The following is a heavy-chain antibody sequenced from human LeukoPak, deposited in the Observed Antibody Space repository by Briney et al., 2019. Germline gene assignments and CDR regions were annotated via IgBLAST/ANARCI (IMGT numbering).Heavy chain of an antibody. V-gene: IGHV4-59*01. CDR2: IFYTGST. CDR1: GGSMTTYY. Sequence: SETLSLTCTVSGGSMTTYYWSWIRQPPGKRLEWIGYIFYTGSTNYNPSLESRVTISVDTPKNQFSLNLTSVTAADTAVYYCAREGIYGSGSSLFDYWGQGTLVTVSS. J-gene: IGHJ4*02. CDR3: AREGIYGSGSSLFDY. D-gene: IGHD3-10*01.